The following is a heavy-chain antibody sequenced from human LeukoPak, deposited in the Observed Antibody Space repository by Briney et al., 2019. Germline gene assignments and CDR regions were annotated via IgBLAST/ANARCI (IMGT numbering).Heavy chain of an antibody. CDR2: INWSSHSI. Sequence: GRSLRLSCAASGFTFDDYAMHWVRQAPGKGLEWVSGINWSSHSIGYADSVKGRFTISRDNAKNTLYLQMNSLRAEDTAVYYCARDFLHTPHMVRVFDYWGQGTLVTVSS. D-gene: IGHD3-10*01. CDR3: ARDFLHTPHMVRVFDY. J-gene: IGHJ4*02. CDR1: GFTFDDYA. V-gene: IGHV3-9*01.